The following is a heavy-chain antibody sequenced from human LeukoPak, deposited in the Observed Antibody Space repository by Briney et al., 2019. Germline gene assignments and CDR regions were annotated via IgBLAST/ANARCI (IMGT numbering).Heavy chain of an antibody. Sequence: GGTLRLSCAASGFTFSSYEMNWVRQAPGKGLEWVSYISSSGSPIYYADSVEGRFTISRDNAKNSLYLQMNSLRAEDTAVYYCVLRGAVAAADFWGQGTLVTVSS. CDR2: ISSSGSPI. J-gene: IGHJ4*02. CDR1: GFTFSSYE. D-gene: IGHD6-19*01. V-gene: IGHV3-48*03. CDR3: VLRGAVAAADF.